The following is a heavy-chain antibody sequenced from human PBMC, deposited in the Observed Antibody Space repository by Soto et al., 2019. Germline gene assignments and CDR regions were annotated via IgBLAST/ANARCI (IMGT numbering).Heavy chain of an antibody. CDR3: ARFKRLAFTAFVGLDI. D-gene: IGHD3-3*01. CDR1: SGSIKSDDW. V-gene: IGHV4-4*02. Sequence: QVQLQESGPGLVEPSGTLSLTCAVFSGSIKSDDWWIWVRQPPGKGLEWIGEIHHSGITNYNLALKSRVAISVDKSRDQFSLSLTSVTAADTAVYYGARFKRLAFTAFVGLDIWGPGTTVTVSS. CDR2: IHHSGIT. J-gene: IGHJ3*02.